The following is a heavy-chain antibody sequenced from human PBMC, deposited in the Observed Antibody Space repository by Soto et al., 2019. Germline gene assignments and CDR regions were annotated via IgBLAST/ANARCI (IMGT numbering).Heavy chain of an antibody. CDR3: ARPRQPYYYYFGMDV. V-gene: IGHV3-30*03. CDR1: GFIFSNYG. D-gene: IGHD2-2*01. J-gene: IGHJ6*02. Sequence: QVQLVESGGGVVQPGRSLRLSCAVSGFIFSNYGMHWVRQAPGKGLEWVAVISDDGSNKYYADSVKGRFASSSDSPKNTLYLQMNSLRGEDTAVYYCARPRQPYYYYFGMDVWGQGTTVTVSS. CDR2: ISDDGSNK.